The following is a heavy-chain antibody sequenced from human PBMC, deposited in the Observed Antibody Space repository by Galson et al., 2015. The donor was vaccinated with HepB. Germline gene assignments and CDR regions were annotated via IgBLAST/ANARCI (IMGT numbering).Heavy chain of an antibody. CDR1: GFTFSRYA. J-gene: IGHJ3*02. CDR2: ISYDGSNK. D-gene: IGHD3-16*01. CDR3: ARRGGYAFDI. V-gene: IGHV3-30-3*01. Sequence: FLRLSRAASGFTFSRYAMHWVRQAPGKGLEWVAVISYDGSNKYYADSVKGRFTISRDNSKNTLYLQMNSLRAEDTSVYYCARRGGYAFDIWGQGTMVTVSS.